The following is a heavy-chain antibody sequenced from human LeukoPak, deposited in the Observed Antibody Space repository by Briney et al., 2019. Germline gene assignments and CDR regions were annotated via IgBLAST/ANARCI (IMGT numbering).Heavy chain of an antibody. CDR1: GFTFITYP. CDR2: TSHDESSK. V-gene: IGHV3-30-3*01. J-gene: IGHJ4*02. Sequence: GGSLRLSCAASGFTFITYPMHWVRQALGKGLEWVAVTSHDESSKYYADSVKGRFTISRDNSKNTLYLQMNSLRPEDTAVYYCARDQTYYYDSSGYYFFDYWGQGTLVTVSS. CDR3: ARDQTYYYDSSGYYFFDY. D-gene: IGHD3-22*01.